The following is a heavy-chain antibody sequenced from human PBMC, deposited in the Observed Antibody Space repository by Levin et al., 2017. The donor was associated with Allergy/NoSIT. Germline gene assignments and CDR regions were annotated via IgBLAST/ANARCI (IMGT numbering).Heavy chain of an antibody. V-gene: IGHV3-21*01. CDR1: GFTFSDST. CDR3: ARDSSGWHTLAYYYGMDV. D-gene: IGHD6-19*01. J-gene: IGHJ6*02. CDR2: IDYSSYYI. Sequence: PVASVKVSCAASGFTFSDSTMNWVRQAPGKGLEWVSSIDYSSYYIYYADSVKGRFSVSRDNSKNSLYLQMNSLRAEDTAIYYCARDSSGWHTLAYYYGMDVWGQGTTVTVSS.